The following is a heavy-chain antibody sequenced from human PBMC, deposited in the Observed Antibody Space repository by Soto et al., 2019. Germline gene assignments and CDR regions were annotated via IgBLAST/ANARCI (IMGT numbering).Heavy chain of an antibody. CDR3: AKEXYCGFGSYYLKSLSYCYGMYV. J-gene: IGHJ6*02. V-gene: IGHV3-30*18. D-gene: IGHD3-10*01. CDR1: GFTFSSYG. CDR2: ISYDGSNK. Sequence: GGSLRLSCAASGFTFSSYGMHWVRQAPGKGLEWVAVISYDGSNKYYADSVKGRFTISRDNSKNTLYLQMNSLRAEDTAVYYCAKEXYCGFGSYYLKSLSYCYGMYVWGPGPTVTVS.